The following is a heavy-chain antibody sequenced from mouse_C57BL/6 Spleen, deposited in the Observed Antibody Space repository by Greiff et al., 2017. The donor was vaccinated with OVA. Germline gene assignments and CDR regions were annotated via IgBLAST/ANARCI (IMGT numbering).Heavy chain of an antibody. Sequence: SGFTFSDYGMHWVRQAPEKGLEWVAYISSGSSTIYYADTVKGRFTISRDNAKNTLFLQMTSLRSEDTAMYYCARPLDGTHLFDYWGQGTTLTVSS. CDR1: GFTFSDYG. V-gene: IGHV5-17*01. D-gene: IGHD1-1*01. J-gene: IGHJ2*01. CDR3: ARPLDGTHLFDY. CDR2: ISSGSSTI.